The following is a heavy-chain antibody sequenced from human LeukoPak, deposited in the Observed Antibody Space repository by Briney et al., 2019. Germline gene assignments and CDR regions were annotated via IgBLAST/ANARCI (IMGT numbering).Heavy chain of an antibody. J-gene: IGHJ3*02. V-gene: IGHV3-30*02. CDR1: RFTFSSYG. CDR3: AKDEYSSWDAFDI. Sequence: PGGSLRLSCAASRFTFSSYGMHWVRQAPGKGLEWVAFIRYDGSNKYYADSVKGRFTISRDNSKNTLYLQMNSLRAEDTAVYYCAKDEYSSWDAFDIWGQGTMVTVSS. D-gene: IGHD6-6*01. CDR2: IRYDGSNK.